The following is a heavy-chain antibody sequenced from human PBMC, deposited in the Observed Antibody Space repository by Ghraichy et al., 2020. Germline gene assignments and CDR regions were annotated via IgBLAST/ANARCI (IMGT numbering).Heavy chain of an antibody. Sequence: GGSLRLSCAASGFTFSSYALSWVRQAPGKGLEWVSAISGSGGSTYHADSVKGRFTISRDNSKNTLYLQMNSLRAEDTAVYYCAKDKVHNSPLRYGYYFDYWGQGTLVTVSS. CDR1: GFTFSSYA. CDR2: ISGSGGST. D-gene: IGHD4-17*01. J-gene: IGHJ4*02. CDR3: AKDKVHNSPLRYGYYFDY. V-gene: IGHV3-23*01.